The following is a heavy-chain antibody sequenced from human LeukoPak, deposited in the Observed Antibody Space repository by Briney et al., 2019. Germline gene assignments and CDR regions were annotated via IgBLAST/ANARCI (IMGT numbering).Heavy chain of an antibody. CDR1: GYTFTGYY. J-gene: IGHJ3*02. Sequence: ASVKVSCTASGYTFTGYYMHWVRQAPGQGLEWMGWINPNSGGTNYAQKFQGRVTMTRDTSISTAYMELSRLRSDDTAVYYCARPGGSKKAFDIWGQGTMVTVSS. D-gene: IGHD3-10*01. CDR3: ARPGGSKKAFDI. V-gene: IGHV1-2*02. CDR2: INPNSGGT.